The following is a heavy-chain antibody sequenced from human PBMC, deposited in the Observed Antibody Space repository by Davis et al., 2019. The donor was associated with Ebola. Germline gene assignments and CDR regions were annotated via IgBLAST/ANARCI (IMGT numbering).Heavy chain of an antibody. V-gene: IGHV3-7*01. J-gene: IGHJ6*02. CDR3: AEIYWVRYGMDV. D-gene: IGHD2-8*02. CDR1: GFTFSSYW. Sequence: GRSLRLSCAASGFTFSSYWMSWVRQAPGKGLEWVANIKQDGSEKYYVDSVKGRFTISRDNSQNTLSLQMNSLRAEDTAVYYCAEIYWVRYGMDVWGQGTTVTVSS. CDR2: IKQDGSEK.